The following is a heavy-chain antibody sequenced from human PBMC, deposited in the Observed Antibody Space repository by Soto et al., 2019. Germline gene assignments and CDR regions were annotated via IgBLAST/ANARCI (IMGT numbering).Heavy chain of an antibody. Sequence: QVQLQESGPGLVKPSETLSLTCTVSGGSVSSGSYYWSWIRQPPGKVLEWIGYIYYSGSTNYNPSLKSRVTISVDTSKNQFSLKLSAVTAADTAVYYCARATPRGSDAFDIWGQGTMVIVSS. CDR3: ARATPRGSDAFDI. J-gene: IGHJ3*02. V-gene: IGHV4-61*01. CDR1: GGSVSSGSYY. CDR2: IYYSGST.